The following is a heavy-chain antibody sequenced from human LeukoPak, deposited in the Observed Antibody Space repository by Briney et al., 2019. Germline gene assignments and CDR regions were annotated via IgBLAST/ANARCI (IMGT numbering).Heavy chain of an antibody. CDR3: ARGPPESSRSDY. J-gene: IGHJ4*02. V-gene: IGHV1-8*01. Sequence: GASVKVSCKASGYTFTSYDINWVRQAPGQGLEWMGWMSPDSGNTGYAQKFQGRVTMTRNTSISTAYMELSSLRSEDTAVYYCARGPPESSRSDYWGQGTLVTVSS. D-gene: IGHD6-13*01. CDR1: GYTFTSYD. CDR2: MSPDSGNT.